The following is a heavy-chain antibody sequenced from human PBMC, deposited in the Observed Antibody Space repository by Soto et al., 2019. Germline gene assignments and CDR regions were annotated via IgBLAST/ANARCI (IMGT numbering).Heavy chain of an antibody. J-gene: IGHJ4*02. CDR1: GGSISSGDYY. V-gene: IGHV4-30-4*01. Sequence: SETLSLTCTVSGGSISSGDYYWSWIRQPPGKGLEWIGYIYYSGRTNYNPSLKSRVTISVDKSKNHFSLKLSSVTAADTAVYYCARSEATVLDYWGQGTLVTVS. CDR3: ARSEATVLDY. CDR2: IYYSGRT. D-gene: IGHD4-17*01.